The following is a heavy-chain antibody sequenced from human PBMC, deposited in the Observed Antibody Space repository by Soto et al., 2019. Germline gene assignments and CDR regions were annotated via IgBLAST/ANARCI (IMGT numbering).Heavy chain of an antibody. CDR2: IIPILGIP. CDR1: GGTFSSYT. Sequence: QVQLVQSGAEVKKPGSSVKVSCKASGGTFSSYTIGWVRQAPGQGLEWMGRIIPILGIPNYAQEFQRSVTITADKSTSTAYMELSSLRSEDTAVYYCAKDYGGKDVDYWGQGTLVTVSS. D-gene: IGHD4-17*01. J-gene: IGHJ4*02. CDR3: AKDYGGKDVDY. V-gene: IGHV1-69*08.